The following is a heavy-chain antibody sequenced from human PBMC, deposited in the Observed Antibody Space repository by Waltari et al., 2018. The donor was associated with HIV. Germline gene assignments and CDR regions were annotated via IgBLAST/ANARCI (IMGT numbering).Heavy chain of an antibody. D-gene: IGHD1-26*01. J-gene: IGHJ4*02. CDR2: SSTYNANT. V-gene: IGHV1-18*01. CDR1: GYTFLSYG. Sequence: QVHLVQSGAEMKKPGASVKVSCKASGYTFLSYGISWVRQAPGTGLGWRGWSSTYNANTNYAQSLQGRVTRTTDTSTTTAYMELRSLTSDDTAVYYCARDGLRYSGTFYSDYWGQGTLVTVSS. CDR3: ARDGLRYSGTFYSDY.